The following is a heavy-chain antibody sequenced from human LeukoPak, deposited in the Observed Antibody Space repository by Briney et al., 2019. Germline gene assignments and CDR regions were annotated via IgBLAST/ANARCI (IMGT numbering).Heavy chain of an antibody. J-gene: IGHJ6*02. CDR3: ARGIAVAGKEDGMDV. CDR2: VHLDGRT. Sequence: SETLSLTCGVSGGSVTSTNWWTWVRQPPGKGLEWIGEVHLDGRTNYNPSLESRLTISVDLSENHISLKLTSVTAADTAVYYCARGIAVAGKEDGMDVWGQGTTVTVSS. V-gene: IGHV4-4*02. D-gene: IGHD6-19*01. CDR1: GGSVTSTNW.